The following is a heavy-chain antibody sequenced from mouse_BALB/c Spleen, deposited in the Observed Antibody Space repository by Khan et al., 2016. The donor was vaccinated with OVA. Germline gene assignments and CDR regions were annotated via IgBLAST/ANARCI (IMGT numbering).Heavy chain of an antibody. V-gene: IGHV9-4*02. Sequence: QIQLVQSGPELKKPGETVRISCKASGYTFTTAGIQWVQQMPGKGLKWIGWINTHSGVPKYAEDFKGRFAFTLDISVNTAYLQITNLKNEDTATXVRARGGAADYRSDGGAMEYWGQGTSVTVSS. CDR3: ARGGAADYRSDGGAMEY. D-gene: IGHD2-12*01. J-gene: IGHJ4*01. CDR2: INTHSGVP. CDR1: GYTFTTAG.